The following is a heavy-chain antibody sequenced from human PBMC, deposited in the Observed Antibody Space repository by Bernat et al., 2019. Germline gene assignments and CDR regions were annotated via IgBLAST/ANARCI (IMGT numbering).Heavy chain of an antibody. D-gene: IGHD6-19*01. CDR3: ARGSGAVAGTTDY. V-gene: IGHV3-64*01. J-gene: IGHJ4*02. CDR2: ISSNGGST. CDR1: GFTFSSYA. Sequence: EVQLVESGGGLVQPGGSLRLSCAASGFTFSSYAMHWVRQAPGKGLGYVSAISSNGGSTYYANSVKGRFTISRDNSKNTLYLQMGSLRAEDMAVYYCARGSGAVAGTTDYWGQGTLVTVSS.